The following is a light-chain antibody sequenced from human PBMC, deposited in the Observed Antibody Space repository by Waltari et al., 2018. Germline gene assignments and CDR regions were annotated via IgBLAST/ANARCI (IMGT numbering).Light chain of an antibody. CDR1: QSVSSSY. CDR3: QQYGSSPRYT. J-gene: IGKJ2*01. CDR2: GAS. Sequence: EIVLTPSPGTLSLSPGERATLSCRASQSVSSSYLAWYQQKPGQAPRLLIYGASSRATGIPDRFSGSGSGTDFTLTISRLEPVDFAVYYCQQYGSSPRYTFGQGTKLEI. V-gene: IGKV3-20*01.